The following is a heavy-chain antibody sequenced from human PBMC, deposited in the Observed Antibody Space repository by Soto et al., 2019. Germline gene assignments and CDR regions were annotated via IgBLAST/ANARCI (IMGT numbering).Heavy chain of an antibody. Sequence: GGSLRLSCAASGFIFSNYAMHWVRQAPGKGLEWVAVIAKDGIDKHHADSVKGRFTISRDNSKNMMFLQMNSLRTEDTAVYYCARDLRAPAAYXFDSWGQGTLVTVSS. CDR3: ARDLRAPAAYXFDS. CDR2: IAKDGIDK. V-gene: IGHV3-30-3*01. J-gene: IGHJ4*02. D-gene: IGHD2-2*01. CDR1: GFIFSNYA.